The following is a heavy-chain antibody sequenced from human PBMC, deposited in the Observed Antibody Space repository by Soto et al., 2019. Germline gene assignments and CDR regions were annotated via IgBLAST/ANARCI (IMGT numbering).Heavy chain of an antibody. CDR2: MSGSGGST. Sequence: DVQLLESGGGLVQPGGSLRLSCTASGFTFSNYAMSWVRQAPGKGLEWVSSMSGSGGSTYYADSVKGRFTISRDNSKKTLDLHISSLRAEDTAFYYCAKEPNYDFWSGYRYFDSWGQGSLVTVSS. V-gene: IGHV3-23*01. D-gene: IGHD3-3*01. CDR3: AKEPNYDFWSGYRYFDS. J-gene: IGHJ4*02. CDR1: GFTFSNYA.